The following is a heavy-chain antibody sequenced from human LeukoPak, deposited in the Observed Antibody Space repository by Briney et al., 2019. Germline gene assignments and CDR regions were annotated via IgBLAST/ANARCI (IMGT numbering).Heavy chain of an antibody. V-gene: IGHV4-59*08. CDR3: ARNKRDYYDSSDDAFDI. J-gene: IGHJ3*02. CDR1: GGSVSNYY. CDR2: MYYSGST. Sequence: SETLSLTCTVSGGSVSNYYWSWIRQPPGKGLEWIGYMYYSGSTNYNPTLKSRVTISVDASKNQFSLKLNSVTAADTAVYYLARNKRDYYDSSDDAFDIWGQGTMVTVSS. D-gene: IGHD3-22*01.